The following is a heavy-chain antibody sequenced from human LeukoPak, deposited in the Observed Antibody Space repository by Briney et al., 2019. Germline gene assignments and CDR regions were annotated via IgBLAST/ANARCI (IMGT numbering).Heavy chain of an antibody. CDR2: IYYSGNT. J-gene: IGHJ3*02. CDR3: ARGNGDHDAFDI. V-gene: IGHV4-30-4*07. Sequence: KPSETLSLTCAVSGGSISSGGYSWSWIRQPPVKGLEWIGYIYYSGNTYYNPSLKSRVTISVDTSKNQFSLKLSSLTAADTAVYYCARGNGDHDAFDIWGQGTMVTVSS. CDR1: GGSISSGGYS. D-gene: IGHD7-27*01.